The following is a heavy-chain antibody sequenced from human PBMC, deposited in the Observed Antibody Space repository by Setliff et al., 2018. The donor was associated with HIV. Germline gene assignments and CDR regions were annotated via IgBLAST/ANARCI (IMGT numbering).Heavy chain of an antibody. Sequence: SVKVSCKASGDTFNSYAISWVRQAPGQGLEWMGGVIPIFGTANYAQKFQGRVTITADESTSTAYMELSSLRSEDTAVYYCAKGGYYDSTGYYYYYLYYLEEWGKGTTVTVSS. CDR2: VIPIFGTA. D-gene: IGHD3-22*01. CDR1: GDTFNSYA. V-gene: IGHV1-69*13. CDR3: AKGGYYDSTGYYYYYLYYLEE. J-gene: IGHJ6*03.